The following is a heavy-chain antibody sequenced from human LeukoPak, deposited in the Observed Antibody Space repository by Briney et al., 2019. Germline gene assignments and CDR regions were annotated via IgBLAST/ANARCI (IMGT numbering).Heavy chain of an antibody. CDR3: ANSIAAAGTFDY. D-gene: IGHD6-13*01. CDR1: GFTFSSYS. J-gene: IGHJ4*02. Sequence: GGSLRLSCAASGFTFSSYSMNWVRQAPGKGLEWVSSISSSSSYIYYADSVKGRFTISRDNAKNTLYLQMNSLRAEDTAVYYCANSIAAAGTFDYWGQGTLVTVSS. CDR2: ISSSSSYI. V-gene: IGHV3-21*04.